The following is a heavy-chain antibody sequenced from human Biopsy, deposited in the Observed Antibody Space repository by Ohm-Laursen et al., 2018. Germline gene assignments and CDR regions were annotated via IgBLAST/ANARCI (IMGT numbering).Heavy chain of an antibody. Sequence: SSVKVSCKVSGGNFNSHAISWVRQAPGQGLEWMGGIIPVFGLATYAQRLQGRVSITADTSTNTAYMELSSLRSDDTAVYFCARGLPTEYGDYFSLDYWGQGTLVTVSS. CDR1: GGNFNSHA. J-gene: IGHJ4*02. CDR2: IIPVFGLA. V-gene: IGHV1-69*17. D-gene: IGHD4-17*01. CDR3: ARGLPTEYGDYFSLDY.